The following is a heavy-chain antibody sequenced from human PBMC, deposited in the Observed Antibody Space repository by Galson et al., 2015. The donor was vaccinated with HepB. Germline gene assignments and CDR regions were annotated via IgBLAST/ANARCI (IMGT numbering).Heavy chain of an antibody. V-gene: IGHV1-3*01. J-gene: IGHJ4*02. D-gene: IGHD6-13*01. CDR1: GYTFTMCS. CDR2: INPATAQT. Sequence: SVKVSCKASGYTFTMCSLHWVRQAPGKRPEWMGRINPATAQTIHPRRFQGRVTITRDTSANSIYLDLRSLRSEDTGVYYCARSGRFGISSADHGLFWGQGTLITVSS. CDR3: ARSGRFGISSADHGLF.